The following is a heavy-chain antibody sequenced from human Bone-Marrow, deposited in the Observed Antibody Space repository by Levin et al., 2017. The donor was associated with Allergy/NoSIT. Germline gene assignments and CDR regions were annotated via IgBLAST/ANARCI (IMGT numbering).Heavy chain of an antibody. Sequence: SETLSLTCAVYGGSFSGYYWSWIRQPPGKGLEWIGEINHSGSTNYNPSLKSRVTISVDTSKNQFSLKLSSVTAADTAVYYCARGDPSSSGWYAPSNRHPPEYGMDVWGQGTTVTVSS. J-gene: IGHJ6*02. CDR1: GGSFSGYY. V-gene: IGHV4-34*01. CDR2: INHSGST. D-gene: IGHD6-19*01. CDR3: ARGDPSSSGWYAPSNRHPPEYGMDV.